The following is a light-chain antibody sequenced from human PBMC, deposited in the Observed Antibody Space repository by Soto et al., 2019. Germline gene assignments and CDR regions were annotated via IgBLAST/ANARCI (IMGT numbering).Light chain of an antibody. Sequence: EVVLTQSPGTLSLSPGERVTLSCRASQSVASSYLAWYQQKPGRAPRLLFYSASSRATGIPDRFSGSGSGTDFTLTISRLEPEDFAVYYCQQYGSSPRTFGQGTKLEIK. CDR2: SAS. CDR1: QSVASSY. J-gene: IGKJ2*01. CDR3: QQYGSSPRT. V-gene: IGKV3-20*01.